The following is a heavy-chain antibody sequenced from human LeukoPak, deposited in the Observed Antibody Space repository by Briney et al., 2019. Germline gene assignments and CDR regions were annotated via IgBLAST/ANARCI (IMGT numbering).Heavy chain of an antibody. J-gene: IGHJ3*02. CDR1: GDSISSSSYY. D-gene: IGHD1-26*01. CDR2: IYYSGST. Sequence: PSETLSLTCTVSGDSISSSSYYWGWIRQPPGKGLEWIGSIYYSGSTYYNPSLKSRVTISVDTSKNQFSLKLSSVTAADTAVYYCARPVGGGEAFDIWGQGTMVTVSS. V-gene: IGHV4-39*01. CDR3: ARPVGGGEAFDI.